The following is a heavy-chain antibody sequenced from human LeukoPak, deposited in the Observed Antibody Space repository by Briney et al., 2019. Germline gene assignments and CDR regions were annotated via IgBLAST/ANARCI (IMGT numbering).Heavy chain of an antibody. Sequence: PSETLSLTCTVSGYSISSGYYWGWIRQPPGKGLEWIGSIYHSGRTYYNPSLKSRVTISVDTSKNQFSLKLSSVTAADTAVYYCARYGGTYYVDYWGQGTLVTVSS. CDR3: ARYGGTYYVDY. D-gene: IGHD4-23*01. CDR1: GYSISSGYY. J-gene: IGHJ4*02. V-gene: IGHV4-38-2*02. CDR2: IYHSGRT.